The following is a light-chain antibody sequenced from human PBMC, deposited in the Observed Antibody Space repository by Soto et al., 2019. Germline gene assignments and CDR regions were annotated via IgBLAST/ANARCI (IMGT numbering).Light chain of an antibody. Sequence: QSVLTQPPSASGTPGQRVTISCSGSSSNIGSNTVNWYQQLPGTAPKLLIYSNNQRPSGVPDRFSGSKSGTSASLAISGLQSEDEADYYCAAWDASLNGFYVFGTGTKVTV. CDR3: AAWDASLNGFYV. CDR2: SNN. J-gene: IGLJ1*01. CDR1: SSNIGSNT. V-gene: IGLV1-44*01.